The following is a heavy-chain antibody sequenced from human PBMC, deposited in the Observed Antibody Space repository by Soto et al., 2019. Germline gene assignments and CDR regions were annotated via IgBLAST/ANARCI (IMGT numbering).Heavy chain of an antibody. CDR1: GDSVPSNSAA. V-gene: IGHV6-1*01. J-gene: IGHJ5*02. CDR3: ARDRDRTYDFWSGYGFDP. Sequence: SQTLSLTCAISGDSVPSNSAAWNWIRQSPSRGLEWLGRTYYRSKWYNDYAVSVKSRITINPDTSKNQFSLQLNSVTPEDTAVYYCARDRDRTYDFWSGYGFDPWGQGTLVTVSS. CDR2: TYYRSKWYN. D-gene: IGHD3-3*01.